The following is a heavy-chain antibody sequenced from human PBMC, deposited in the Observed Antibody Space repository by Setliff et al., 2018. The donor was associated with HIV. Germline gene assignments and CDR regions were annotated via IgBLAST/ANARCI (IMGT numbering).Heavy chain of an antibody. V-gene: IGHV3-21*01. J-gene: IGHJ6*02. CDR3: ARDNLYYNLYDGSPVYGMDV. D-gene: IGHD3-3*01. CDR2: ISIGSGGAI. CDR1: GFTFRNYK. Sequence: GSLRLSCAASGFTFRNYKFNWVRQAPGRGLEWVSSISIGSGGAIDYADSVQGRFTISRDNSKNSLYLQMNGPRVEDTGVYYCARDNLYYNLYDGSPVYGMDVWGQGTTVTVSS.